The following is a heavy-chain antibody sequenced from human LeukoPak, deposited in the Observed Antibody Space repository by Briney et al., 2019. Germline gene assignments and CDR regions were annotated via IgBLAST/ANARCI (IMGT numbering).Heavy chain of an antibody. CDR1: GGTFSSYA. CDR3: ARDQGYRYGYGDFDY. CDR2: IIPILGIA. V-gene: IGHV1-69*04. Sequence: GASVKVSCNASGGTFSSYAISWVRQAPGQGLEWMGRIIPILGIANYAQKFQGRVTITADKSTSTAYMELSSLRSEDTAVYYCARDQGYRYGYGDFDYWGQGTLVTVSS. D-gene: IGHD5-18*01. J-gene: IGHJ4*02.